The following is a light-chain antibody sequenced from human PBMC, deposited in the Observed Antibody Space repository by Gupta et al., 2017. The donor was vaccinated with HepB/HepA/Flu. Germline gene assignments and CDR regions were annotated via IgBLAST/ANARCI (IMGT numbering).Light chain of an antibody. CDR2: KGS. CDR3: MQGKHWPPT. J-gene: IGKJ1*01. Sequence: DVVMTQSPPSLPVTLGQPASISCRSNLWLVYSDGNTYLNWFHQRPGQSPRRLIYKGSNRDSGVPDRFSGSGSGTDFTLKISSVEAEDVGVYYCMQGKHWPPTFGQGTKVEVK. CDR1: LWLVYSDGNTY. V-gene: IGKV2-30*01.